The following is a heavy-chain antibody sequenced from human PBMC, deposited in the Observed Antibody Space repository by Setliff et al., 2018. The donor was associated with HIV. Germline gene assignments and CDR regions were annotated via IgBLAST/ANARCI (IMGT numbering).Heavy chain of an antibody. V-gene: IGHV3-21*01. Sequence: PGGSLRLSCEASGFTFSRYRMNWVRQAPGKGLEWVSSLSSSSTSIYYADSVKGRFTISRDNAKNSLYLQMSSLRAEDTAVYYCTRDYAYDWNSVMDVWGKGTTVTVS. CDR1: GFTFSRYR. CDR3: TRDYAYDWNSVMDV. J-gene: IGHJ6*03. CDR2: LSSSSTSI. D-gene: IGHD1-7*01.